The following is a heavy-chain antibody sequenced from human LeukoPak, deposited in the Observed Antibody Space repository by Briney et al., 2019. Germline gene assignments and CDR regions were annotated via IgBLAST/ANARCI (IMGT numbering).Heavy chain of an antibody. CDR2: ISSSSSYT. CDR3: AKGNQRGYSYGLDY. CDR1: GFTFSDYY. J-gene: IGHJ4*02. D-gene: IGHD5-18*01. Sequence: PGGSLRLSCAASGFTFSDYYMSWIRQAPGKGLEWVSYISSSSSYTNYADSVKGRFTISRDNAKNSLYLQMNSLRAEDTAVYYCAKGNQRGYSYGLDYWGQGTLVTVSS. V-gene: IGHV3-11*06.